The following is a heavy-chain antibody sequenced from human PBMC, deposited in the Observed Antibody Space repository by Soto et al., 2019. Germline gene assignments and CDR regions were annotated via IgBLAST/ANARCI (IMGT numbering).Heavy chain of an antibody. J-gene: IGHJ3*02. V-gene: IGHV3-23*01. CDR1: GFTFSSYA. Sequence: GGSLRLSCAASGFTFSSYAMSWVRQAPGKGLGWVSAISGSGGSTYYADSVRGRFTISRDNSKNTLYLQMNSLRAEDTAVYYCAKEFGWYLFAFDIWGQGTMVTVSS. D-gene: IGHD2-15*01. CDR2: ISGSGGST. CDR3: AKEFGWYLFAFDI.